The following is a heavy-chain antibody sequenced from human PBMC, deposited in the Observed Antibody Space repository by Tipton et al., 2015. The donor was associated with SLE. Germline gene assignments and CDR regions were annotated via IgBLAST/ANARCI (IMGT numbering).Heavy chain of an antibody. D-gene: IGHD6-13*01. CDR3: ARVFPYRIAAAGAFDY. CDR2: IYHSGST. CDR1: GYSISSGYY. Sequence: TLSLTCAVSGYSISSGYYWGWIRQPPGKGLEWIGSIYHSGSTYYNPSLKSRVTISVDTSKNQFSLKLSSVTAADTAVYYCARVFPYRIAAAGAFDYWGQGTLVTVSS. V-gene: IGHV4-38-2*01. J-gene: IGHJ4*02.